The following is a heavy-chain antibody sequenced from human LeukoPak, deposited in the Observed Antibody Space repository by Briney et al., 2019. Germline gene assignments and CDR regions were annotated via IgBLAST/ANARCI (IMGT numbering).Heavy chain of an antibody. J-gene: IGHJ4*02. V-gene: IGHV4-4*07. D-gene: IGHD3-10*01. CDR3: AIGGTYGSGRNQHTTLDY. CDR2: IYTRGST. CDR1: GRSISNDY. Sequence: SETLSLTCTVSGRSISNDYWSWIRQAAGKELEWIGRIYTRGSTNYNPSLKSRVTISLDKSKKQFSLNLNSVTAADTAVYYCAIGGTYGSGRNQHTTLDYWGQGTLVTVSS.